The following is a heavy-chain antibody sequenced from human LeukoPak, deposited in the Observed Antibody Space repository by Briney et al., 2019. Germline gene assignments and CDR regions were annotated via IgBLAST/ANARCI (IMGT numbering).Heavy chain of an antibody. CDR1: GGSFSGYY. V-gene: IGHV4-34*01. D-gene: IGHD3-16*01. J-gene: IGHJ6*02. CDR3: ARGPLGYVSAVARGYYYGLDV. Sequence: PSETLSLTCAVYGGSFSGYYWSWIRQPPGKGLEWIGEINHSGSTNYNPSLKSRVTISVDTSKNQFSLKLSSVTAADTAVYYCARGPLGYVSAVARGYYYGLDVWGQGTTVTVSS. CDR2: INHSGST.